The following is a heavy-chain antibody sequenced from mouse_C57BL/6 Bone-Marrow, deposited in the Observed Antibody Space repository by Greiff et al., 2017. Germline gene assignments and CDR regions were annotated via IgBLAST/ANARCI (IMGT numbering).Heavy chain of an antibody. CDR2: INSDGSST. CDR3: ARDPRSYALDY. J-gene: IGHJ4*01. CDR1: GFTFSDYY. V-gene: IGHV5-16*01. Sequence: EVKLMESEGGLVQPGSSMKLSCTASGFTFSDYYMAWVRQVPEKGLEWVANINSDGSSTYYLDSLKSRFIISRDNAKNILYLQMSSLKSEDTATYYCARDPRSYALDYWGQGTTVTVSS.